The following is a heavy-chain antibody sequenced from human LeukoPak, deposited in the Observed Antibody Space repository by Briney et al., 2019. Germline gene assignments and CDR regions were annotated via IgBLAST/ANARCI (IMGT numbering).Heavy chain of an antibody. V-gene: IGHV4-34*01. D-gene: IGHD2-8*01. Sequence: PSETLSLTCAVYGGSFSGYYWSWIRQPPGKGLEWIGEINHSGSTNYNPSLKSRVTISVDTSKNQFSLKLSSVTAADTAVYYCAGRYCTNGVCTLYYYYGMDVWGQGTTVTVS. CDR3: AGRYCTNGVCTLYYYYGMDV. CDR2: INHSGST. J-gene: IGHJ6*02. CDR1: GGSFSGYY.